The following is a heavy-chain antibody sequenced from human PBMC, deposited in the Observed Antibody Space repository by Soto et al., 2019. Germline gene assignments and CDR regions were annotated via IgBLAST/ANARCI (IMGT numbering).Heavy chain of an antibody. Sequence: VGSLRLSCAASGFTFSSDSMNWVRQAPAEGLEWVSSISSSSSYIYYADSVKGRFTISRDNAKNSLYLQMNSLRAEDTAVYYCAREGAARPDVDYYYYYGMDVWGQGTTVTVSS. CDR2: ISSSSSYI. CDR1: GFTFSSDS. D-gene: IGHD6-6*01. J-gene: IGHJ6*02. CDR3: AREGAARPDVDYYYYYGMDV. V-gene: IGHV3-21*01.